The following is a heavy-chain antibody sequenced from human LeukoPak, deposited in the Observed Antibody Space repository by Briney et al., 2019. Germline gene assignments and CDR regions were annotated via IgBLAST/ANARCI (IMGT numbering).Heavy chain of an antibody. V-gene: IGHV3-21*01. CDR1: GFTFSSYS. CDR2: ISSSSSYI. CDR3: ARDGTYYYDSSGYYSFDY. J-gene: IGHJ4*02. Sequence: PGGSLRLSCTASGFTFSSYSMNWVRQAPGKGLEWVSSISSSSSYIYYADSVKGRFTISRDNAKNSLYLQMHSLRAEDTAVYYCARDGTYYYDSSGYYSFDYWGQGTLVTVSS. D-gene: IGHD3-22*01.